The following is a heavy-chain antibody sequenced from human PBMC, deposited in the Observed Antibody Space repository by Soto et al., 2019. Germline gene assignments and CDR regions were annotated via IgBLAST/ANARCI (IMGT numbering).Heavy chain of an antibody. D-gene: IGHD1-1*01. CDR1: GYSFTSYW. Sequence: GESLKISCKGSGYSFTSYWISWVRQMPGKGLEWMGRIDPSDSYTNYSPSFQGHVTISADKSISTAYLQWSSLKASDTAMYYCAGNPRTGTLYYYGIDVWGQGTTVTVSS. CDR2: IDPSDSYT. V-gene: IGHV5-10-1*01. J-gene: IGHJ6*02. CDR3: AGNPRTGTLYYYGIDV.